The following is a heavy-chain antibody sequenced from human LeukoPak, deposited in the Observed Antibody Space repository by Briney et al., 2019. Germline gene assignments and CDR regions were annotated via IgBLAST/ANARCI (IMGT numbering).Heavy chain of an antibody. J-gene: IGHJ6*02. Sequence: GGSLRLSCAASGFTVSNSHLTWVRQAPGKGLEWVSLIYSDGRTYYADSVRGRFTISRDNSKNALYLQMNSLRVEDTAVFYCVRPKHSSTSWLHYGMDVWGQGTTVIVSS. V-gene: IGHV3-66*04. CDR2: IYSDGRT. CDR3: VRPKHSSTSWLHYGMDV. D-gene: IGHD2-2*01. CDR1: GFTVSNSH.